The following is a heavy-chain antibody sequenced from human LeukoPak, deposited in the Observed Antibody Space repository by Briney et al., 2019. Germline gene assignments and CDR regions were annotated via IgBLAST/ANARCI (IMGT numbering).Heavy chain of an antibody. CDR2: INPHSGGT. V-gene: IGHV1-2*02. Sequence: APVKVSCKASGYTFTDYYMHWVRQAPGQGLEWMGWINPHSGGTDHAQKFQGRVTMTRDTSISTAYMELSRLRSDDTAVYYCTSTYYDFWSGYSNDAFDIWGQGTMVTVSS. CDR1: GYTFTDYY. D-gene: IGHD3-3*01. CDR3: TSTYYDFWSGYSNDAFDI. J-gene: IGHJ3*02.